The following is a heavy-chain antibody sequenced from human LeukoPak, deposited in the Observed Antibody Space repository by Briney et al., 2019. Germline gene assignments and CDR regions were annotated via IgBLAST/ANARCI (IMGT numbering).Heavy chain of an antibody. D-gene: IGHD6-13*01. CDR3: ATSAAAGRYYYGMDV. V-gene: IGHV3-9*01. J-gene: IGHJ6*02. CDR2: ISWNSGSI. CDR1: GFTFDDYA. Sequence: PGGSLRLSCAASGFTFDDYAMHWVRQAPGKGLEWVSGISWNSGSIGYADSVKGRFTISRDNAKNSLYLQMNSLRAEDTALYYCATSAAAGRYYYGMDVWGQGTTVTVSS.